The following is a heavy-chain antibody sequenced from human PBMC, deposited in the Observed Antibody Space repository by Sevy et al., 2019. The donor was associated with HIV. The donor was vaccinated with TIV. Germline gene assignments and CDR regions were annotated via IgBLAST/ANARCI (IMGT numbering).Heavy chain of an antibody. J-gene: IGHJ6*02. D-gene: IGHD2-8*01. CDR2: VRNDGSNK. CDR1: GFSLTTSD. CDR3: ARGRKTTEEWLEELDYYYGLDV. Sequence: GGSLRLSCAASGFSLTTSDMHWVRQAPGKGLEWAAYVRNDGSNKYYADSVRDRFTISRDSPKNTLYLQMNNLRDEDTAIYYCARGRKTTEEWLEELDYYYGLDVWGQGTTVTVSS. V-gene: IGHV3-30*02.